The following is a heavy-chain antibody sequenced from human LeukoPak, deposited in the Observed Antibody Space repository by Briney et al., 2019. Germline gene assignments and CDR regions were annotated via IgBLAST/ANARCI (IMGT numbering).Heavy chain of an antibody. V-gene: IGHV3-23*01. Sequence: GGSPRLSCAASGFTFSSYAMSWVRQAPGKGLEWVSAISGSGGSTYYAGSVKGRFTISRDNSKNTLYLQMNSLRAEDTAVYYCAKERGYSSGWPDYWGQGTLVTVSS. CDR2: ISGSGGST. J-gene: IGHJ4*02. CDR1: GFTFSSYA. CDR3: AKERGYSSGWPDY. D-gene: IGHD6-19*01.